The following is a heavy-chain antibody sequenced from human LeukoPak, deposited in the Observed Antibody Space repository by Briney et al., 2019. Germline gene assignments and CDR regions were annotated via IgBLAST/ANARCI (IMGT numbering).Heavy chain of an antibody. CDR1: GGSISSYY. V-gene: IGHV4-59*01. CDR3: ARDQWLQSDYYMDV. J-gene: IGHJ6*03. CDR2: IYYSGST. Sequence: SETLSLTCTVSGGSISSYYWSWIRQPPGKGLEWIGYIYYSGSTNYNPSLKSRVTISVDTSKNWFSLRLTSVTAADTAVYYCARDQWLQSDYYMDVWGKGTTVTVSS. D-gene: IGHD5-18*01.